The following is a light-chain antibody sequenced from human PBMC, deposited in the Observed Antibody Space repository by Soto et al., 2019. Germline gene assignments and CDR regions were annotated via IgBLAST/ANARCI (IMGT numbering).Light chain of an antibody. CDR3: QQSYSTPQT. CDR1: ESISRY. J-gene: IGKJ1*01. V-gene: IGKV1-39*01. CDR2: AAS. Sequence: DIQMTQSPYSLSASAGDRVTITCRASESISRYLNWYQQKSGKAPKVLIYAASSLQSGVPSRFSGSGSGTDFTLTVGSLQPEDFATYYCQQSYSTPQTFRQGTKVEIK.